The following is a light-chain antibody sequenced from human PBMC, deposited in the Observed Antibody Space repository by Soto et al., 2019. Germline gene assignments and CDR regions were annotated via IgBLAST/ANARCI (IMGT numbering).Light chain of an antibody. CDR1: QGISSY. V-gene: IGKV1-8*01. Sequence: IRMTQSPSSLSSSTGYRVTITCRSSQGISSYLAWYQQKPGKAPKLLIYAASTLQSGVPSRFSGSGSGNDFTITISCLQSEDFANYYCQQYYSYPPLTFGGGTTVDNK. J-gene: IGKJ4*01. CDR3: QQYYSYPPLT. CDR2: AAS.